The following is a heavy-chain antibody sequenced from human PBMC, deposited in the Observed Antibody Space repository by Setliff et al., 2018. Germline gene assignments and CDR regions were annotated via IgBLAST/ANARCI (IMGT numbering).Heavy chain of an antibody. CDR1: GYTLTELS. CDR2: FDPEDGET. Sequence: GASVKVSCKVSGYTLTELSMHWVRQAPGKGLEWMGGFDPEDGETIYAQKFQGRVTMTEDTSTDTACMELSSLRSEDTAVYYCATNSGGNTIDAFDIWGQGTMVTVSS. D-gene: IGHD2-15*01. J-gene: IGHJ3*02. CDR3: ATNSGGNTIDAFDI. V-gene: IGHV1-24*01.